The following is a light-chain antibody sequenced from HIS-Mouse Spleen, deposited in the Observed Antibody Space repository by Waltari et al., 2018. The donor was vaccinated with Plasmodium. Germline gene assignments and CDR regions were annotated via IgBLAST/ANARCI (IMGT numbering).Light chain of an antibody. Sequence: EIVLTQSPATLSVSPGERATLSCRASQSVSSNLARYQQKPGQAPMLLIYGASTRATGSPARISGSRAGTKDTLTISSWLAEDVAVYYCQQYNNWPAWTFGQGTKVEIK. V-gene: IGKV3-15*01. CDR3: QQYNNWPAWT. CDR2: GAS. J-gene: IGKJ1*01. CDR1: QSVSSN.